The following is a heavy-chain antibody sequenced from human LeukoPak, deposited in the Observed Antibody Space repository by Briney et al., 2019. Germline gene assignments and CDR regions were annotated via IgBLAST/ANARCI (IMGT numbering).Heavy chain of an antibody. D-gene: IGHD1-26*01. Sequence: RGGSLRLSCAASGFTFSSSSMNWVRQAPGKGLEWVSSISSSSSYIYYADSVKGRFTISRDNAKNSLYLQMNSLRAEDTAVYYCAKSGSYHTDYWGQGTLVTLSS. CDR2: ISSSSSYI. V-gene: IGHV3-21*01. CDR3: AKSGSYHTDY. J-gene: IGHJ4*02. CDR1: GFTFSSSS.